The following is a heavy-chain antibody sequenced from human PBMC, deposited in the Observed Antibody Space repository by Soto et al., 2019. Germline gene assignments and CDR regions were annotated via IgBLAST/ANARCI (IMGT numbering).Heavy chain of an antibody. J-gene: IGHJ3*02. CDR1: GFAFSGHW. CDR2: IKEDGSEK. D-gene: IGHD2-2*01. CDR3: ARATVPVANDAFDI. V-gene: IGHV3-7*01. Sequence: PGGSLRRSCAGSGFAFSGHWISWIRQAPGEGLQWVGNIKEDGSEKSYVDAVKGRFTISGDNAKNSLYLQVDSMRAEDTALYFCARATVPVANDAFDIWGQGTMVTVSS.